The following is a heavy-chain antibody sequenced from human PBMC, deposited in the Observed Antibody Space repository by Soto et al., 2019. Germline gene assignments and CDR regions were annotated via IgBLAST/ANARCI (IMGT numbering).Heavy chain of an antibody. J-gene: IGHJ3*02. CDR3: ARETGNDAFDI. D-gene: IGHD1-1*01. Sequence: SVKVSCTASGGTFSSYAISWVRQAPGQGLEWMGGIIPIFGTANYAQKFQGRVTITADESTSTAYMELRSLRSDDTAVYYCARETGNDAFDIWGQGTMVTVSS. CDR1: GGTFSSYA. V-gene: IGHV1-69*13. CDR2: IIPIFGTA.